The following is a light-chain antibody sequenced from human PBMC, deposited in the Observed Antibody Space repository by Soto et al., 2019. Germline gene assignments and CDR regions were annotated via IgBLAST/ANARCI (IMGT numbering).Light chain of an antibody. CDR2: GAS. V-gene: IGKV3-20*01. Sequence: EIVLTQSPATLSLSPGERATLSCRDSQSVSTNYLAWYQQRPGQAPRLLIFGASYRATGIPDRFSGSGSGTDFTLTISRLEPEDFAVYYCQHYSSSPPEFTFGPGTKVDSK. CDR3: QHYSSSPPEFT. J-gene: IGKJ3*01. CDR1: QSVSTNY.